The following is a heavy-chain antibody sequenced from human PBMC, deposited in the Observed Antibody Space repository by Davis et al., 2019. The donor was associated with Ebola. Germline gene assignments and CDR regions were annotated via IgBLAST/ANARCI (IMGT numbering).Heavy chain of an antibody. J-gene: IGHJ4*02. CDR3: AMSRQLAFPSFDY. D-gene: IGHD6-13*01. V-gene: IGHV3-9*01. CDR2: ISWNSGSI. Sequence: PGGSLRLSCAASGFTFDDYAMHWVRQAPGKGLEWVSGISWNSGSIGYADSVKGRFTISRDNAKNSLYLQMNSLRAEDTALYYCAMSRQLAFPSFDYWGQGTLVTVSS. CDR1: GFTFDDYA.